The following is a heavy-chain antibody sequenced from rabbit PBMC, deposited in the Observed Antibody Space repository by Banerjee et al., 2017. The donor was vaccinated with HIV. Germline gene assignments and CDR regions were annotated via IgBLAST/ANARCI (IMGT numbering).Heavy chain of an antibody. CDR1: GFTLSSSHW. J-gene: IGHJ3*01. D-gene: IGHD4-1*01. CDR2: INTGDGST. V-gene: IGHV1S40*01. CDR3: ARDLAGVIGWNFNF. Sequence: QSLEESGGDLVKPGASLTLTCKASGFTLSSSHWIYWVRQAPGKGLEWIGCINTGDGSTYYASWAKGRFTISKTSSTTVTLQMTSLTAADTATYFCARDLAGVIGWNFNFWGQGTLVTVS.